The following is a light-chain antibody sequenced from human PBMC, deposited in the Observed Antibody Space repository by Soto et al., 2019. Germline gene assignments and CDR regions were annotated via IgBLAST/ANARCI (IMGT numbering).Light chain of an antibody. CDR3: QQYNTFWT. Sequence: DIQMTQSPSSLSASVGDRVTITCRASQSINNYLNWYQQKPGKAPNLLIYDASSLESGVPSRVSGSGSGTEFTLTISSLQPDDFATYYCQQYNTFWTFGPGTKVDIK. V-gene: IGKV1-5*01. J-gene: IGKJ1*01. CDR1: QSINNY. CDR2: DAS.